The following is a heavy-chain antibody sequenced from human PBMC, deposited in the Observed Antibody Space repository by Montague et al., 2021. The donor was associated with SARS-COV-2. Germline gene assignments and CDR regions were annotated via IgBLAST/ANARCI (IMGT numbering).Heavy chain of an antibody. J-gene: IGHJ6*02. CDR2: IGNSGGRT. CDR1: GFTFSSYA. Sequence: SLRLSCAASGFTFSSYALTWVRQAPGKGLEWVSAIGNSGGRTYYADSVKGRFTISRDNSKNTLYLQMNSLRGEDTAIYYCAKSGVVINPYYYYGMDVWGHGTTVTVSS. CDR3: AKSGVVINPYYYYGMDV. D-gene: IGHD3-22*01. V-gene: IGHV3-23*01.